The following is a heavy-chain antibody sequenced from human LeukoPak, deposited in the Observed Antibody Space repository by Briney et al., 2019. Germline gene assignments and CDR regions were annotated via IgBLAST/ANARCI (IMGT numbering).Heavy chain of an antibody. CDR1: GGSFSGYY. V-gene: IGHV4-34*01. Sequence: SETLSLTCAVYGGSFSGYYWSWIRQPLGKGLEWIGEINHSGSTNYNPSLKSRVTISVDTSKNQFSLKLSSVTAADTAVYYCARGAARSVFDYWGQGTLVTVSS. D-gene: IGHD6-6*01. CDR2: INHSGST. CDR3: ARGAARSVFDY. J-gene: IGHJ4*02.